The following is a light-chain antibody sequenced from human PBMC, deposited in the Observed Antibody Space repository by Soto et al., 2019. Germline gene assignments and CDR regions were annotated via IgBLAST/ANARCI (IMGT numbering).Light chain of an antibody. Sequence: EIVLTQSPATLSLSPGERAILSCRASQNVNRYLGWYQQKPGQAPRLLIYDATNRATGIPARFSGSGSGTDFSRIISSLEPEDVAVYYCHHRVNWPTFGPGTKVDMK. CDR3: HHRVNWPT. CDR1: QNVNRY. V-gene: IGKV3-11*01. J-gene: IGKJ3*01. CDR2: DAT.